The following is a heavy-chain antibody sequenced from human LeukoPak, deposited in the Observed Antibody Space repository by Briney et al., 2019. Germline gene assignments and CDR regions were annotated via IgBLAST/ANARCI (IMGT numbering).Heavy chain of an antibody. Sequence: PGGSLRLSCIPSGFTFNSYAMFWVRQAPGKGVEWVSLIWYDGSNKYYADSVKGRFTISRDNSKNTLYLQMNSLRAEDTAVYYCARARGWQPNYYYYYMDVWGTGTTVTVSS. CDR1: GFTFNSYA. J-gene: IGHJ6*03. CDR3: ARARGWQPNYYYYYMDV. D-gene: IGHD2-15*01. V-gene: IGHV3-33*07. CDR2: IWYDGSNK.